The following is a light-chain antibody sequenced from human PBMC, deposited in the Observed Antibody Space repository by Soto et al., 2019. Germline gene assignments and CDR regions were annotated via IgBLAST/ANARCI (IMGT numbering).Light chain of an antibody. CDR3: QVWDGSRDQVV. Sequence: SYELTQSPSVSVAPGQTAKITCGAPKIATQSVHWSQQKPGQAPVLVVYDNTDRPSGIPERFSASKSGATAILTITRVEAGDEADYYCQVWDGSRDQVVFGGGTKVTVL. J-gene: IGLJ3*02. V-gene: IGLV3-21*02. CDR2: DNT. CDR1: KIATQS.